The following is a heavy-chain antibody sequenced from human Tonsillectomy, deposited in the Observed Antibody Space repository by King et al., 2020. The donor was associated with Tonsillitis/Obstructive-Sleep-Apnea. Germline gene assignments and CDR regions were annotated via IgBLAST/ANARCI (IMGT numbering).Heavy chain of an antibody. D-gene: IGHD2-2*03. Sequence: LQLQESGPGLVKPSETLSLTCTVSGGPISISSYYWGWIRQPPGKGLEWIGSIYYSGSTYYNPSRKSRVTISVDTSKNQFSLKLSSVTAADTAVYYCARRGYYSSTSCYYYGMDVWGQGTTVTVSS. CDR1: GGPISISSYY. CDR2: IYYSGST. CDR3: ARRGYYSSTSCYYYGMDV. J-gene: IGHJ6*02. V-gene: IGHV4-39*01.